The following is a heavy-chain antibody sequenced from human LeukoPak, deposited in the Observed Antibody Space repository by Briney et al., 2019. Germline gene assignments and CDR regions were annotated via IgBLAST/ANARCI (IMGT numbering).Heavy chain of an antibody. CDR3: AGGLSNYYYTVAY. D-gene: IGHD3-10*01. Sequence: PGGSLRLSCAASGFTFSNYWMHWVRQPPGEGGVWVSRINGDGHIIAYADSVKGRFTISRDNANNTLYLEMNSLRGEDTAMYYCAGGLSNYYYTVAYWGQGTLVTVSP. CDR1: GFTFSNYW. J-gene: IGHJ4*02. V-gene: IGHV3-74*01. CDR2: INGDGHII.